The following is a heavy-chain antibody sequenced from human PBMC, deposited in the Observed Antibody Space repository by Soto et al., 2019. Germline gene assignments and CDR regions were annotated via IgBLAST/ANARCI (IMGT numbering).Heavy chain of an antibody. J-gene: IGHJ4*02. CDR2: IYHSGST. V-gene: IGHV4-38-2*01. Sequence: SETLSLTCAVSGYSISSGYYWGWIRQPPGKGLEWIGSIYHSGSTYYNPSLKSRVTISVDTSKNQFSLRLSSVTAADTAVYYCARQSGYAEYYYDSSGYYFDYWGQGTLVTVSS. CDR1: GYSISSGYY. CDR3: ARQSGYAEYYYDSSGYYFDY. D-gene: IGHD3-22*01.